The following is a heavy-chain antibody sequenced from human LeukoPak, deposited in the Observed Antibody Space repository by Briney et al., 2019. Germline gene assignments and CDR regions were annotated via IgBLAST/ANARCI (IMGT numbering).Heavy chain of an antibody. CDR1: GYTFTSYY. CDR3: ARGYPPYGSGSSLFDDYYYYYYYMDV. Sequence: ASVKVSCKASGYTFTSYYMHWVRQAPGQELEWMGIINPSGGSTSYAQKFQGRVTMTRDTSTSTVYMELSSLRSEDTAVYYCARGYPPYGSGSSLFDDYYYYYYYMDVWGKGTTVTISS. CDR2: INPSGGST. D-gene: IGHD3-10*01. J-gene: IGHJ6*03. V-gene: IGHV1-46*01.